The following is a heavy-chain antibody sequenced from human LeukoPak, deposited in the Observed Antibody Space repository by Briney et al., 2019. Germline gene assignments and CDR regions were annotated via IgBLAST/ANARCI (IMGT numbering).Heavy chain of an antibody. J-gene: IGHJ5*02. CDR2: IIPIFGTA. D-gene: IGHD3-22*01. V-gene: IGHV1-69*13. CDR3: ARARNPITMIVVASNWFDP. Sequence: SVKVSCKASGGTFSSYAISWVRQAPGQGLEWMGGIIPIFGTANYAQKFQGRVTITADESTSTAYMELSSLRSEDTAVFYCARARNPITMIVVASNWFDPWGQGTLVTVSS. CDR1: GGTFSSYA.